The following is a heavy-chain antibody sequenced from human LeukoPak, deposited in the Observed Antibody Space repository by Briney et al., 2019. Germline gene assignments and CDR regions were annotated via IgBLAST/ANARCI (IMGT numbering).Heavy chain of an antibody. J-gene: IGHJ4*02. D-gene: IGHD2-21*01. Sequence: GGSLRLSCAASGFPLSSYAMSWVRQVPGKGLEWVSATSSSDDGTYHADSVRGRFTIYRDNFRNTLYLQMNRLRVKDAALYYCARAPVTSCRGAFCYPFDLWGQGVLVTVSS. V-gene: IGHV3-23*01. CDR1: GFPLSSYA. CDR3: ARAPVTSCRGAFCYPFDL. CDR2: TSSSDDGT.